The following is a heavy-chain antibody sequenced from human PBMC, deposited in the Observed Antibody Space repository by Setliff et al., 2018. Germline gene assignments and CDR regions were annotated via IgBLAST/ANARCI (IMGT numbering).Heavy chain of an antibody. V-gene: IGHV4-34*01. CDR2: INHSGST. J-gene: IGHJ2*01. Sequence: SETLSLTCVVYGGSFSGYQWSWIRQSPGKGLEWIGEINHSGSTNYNPSLKSRVSMSVEKSKNQSSLKLTSVTAADTAVYYCARAQVVFAISAPVWYFELWGRGTQVTVSS. CDR3: ARAQVVFAISAPVWYFEL. D-gene: IGHD2-21*01. CDR1: GGSFSGYQ.